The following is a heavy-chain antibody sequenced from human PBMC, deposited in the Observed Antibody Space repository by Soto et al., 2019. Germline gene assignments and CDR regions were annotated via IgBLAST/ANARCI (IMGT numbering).Heavy chain of an antibody. CDR3: VRDGYFDH. Sequence: QVQLVQSGAEVKKPGDSVRVSCKASGYTFTNYGIGWVRQAPGQGLEWMGWISANNGNTKYAQKLQGRVTMTTDASTSTAYMELRSLRSDDAAVYSCVRDGYFDHWGQGTLVTVSS. CDR1: GYTFTNYG. V-gene: IGHV1-18*01. J-gene: IGHJ4*02. CDR2: ISANNGNT.